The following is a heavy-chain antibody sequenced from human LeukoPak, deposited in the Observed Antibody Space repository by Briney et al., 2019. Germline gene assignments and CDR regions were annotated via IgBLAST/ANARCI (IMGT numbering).Heavy chain of an antibody. D-gene: IGHD5-24*01. CDR2: ISSTSGSK. V-gene: IGHV3-48*02. J-gene: IGHJ6*02. CDR1: GFTFSSYS. CDR3: ARVRKDGYNGNYYYYGMDV. Sequence: PGGSLILSCAASGFTFSSYSMNWVRQAPGKGLEWVSYISSTSGSKYYADSVKGRFTISRDNAKNSLYLHISSLRDEDTAVFYCARVRKDGYNGNYYYYGMDVWGQGTTVSVSS.